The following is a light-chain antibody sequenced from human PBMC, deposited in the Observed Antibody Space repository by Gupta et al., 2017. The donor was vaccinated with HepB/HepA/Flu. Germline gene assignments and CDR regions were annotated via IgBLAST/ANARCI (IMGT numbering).Light chain of an antibody. V-gene: IGLV1-44*01. CDR3: SLWDASIQVV. CDR2: LNN. Sequence: VLRQPPSASGTPGQRVTISCSGTSSNIGSNTVNWYQQFPGSAPRLLIYLNNQRPSGVSDRFSGSKSGTSASLAISRLQAEDEAIYFCSLWDASIQVVFGGGTKLTVL. J-gene: IGLJ2*01. CDR1: SSNIGSNT.